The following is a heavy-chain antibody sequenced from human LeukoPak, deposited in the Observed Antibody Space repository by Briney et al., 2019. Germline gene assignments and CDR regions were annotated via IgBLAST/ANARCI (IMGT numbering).Heavy chain of an antibody. Sequence: GGSLRLSCAASGFTFSSYGMHWVRQAPGKGLEWVAVISYDGSNKYYADSVKGRFTISRDNSKNTLYLQMNSLRAEDTAVYYCAKDYHKSYGPGDWGQGTLVTVSS. J-gene: IGHJ4*02. CDR2: ISYDGSNK. V-gene: IGHV3-30*18. CDR3: AKDYHKSYGPGD. CDR1: GFTFSSYG. D-gene: IGHD5-18*01.